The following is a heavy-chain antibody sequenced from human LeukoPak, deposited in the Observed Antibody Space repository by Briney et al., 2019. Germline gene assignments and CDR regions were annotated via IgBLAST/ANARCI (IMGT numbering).Heavy chain of an antibody. CDR2: IRYDGSNK. CDR1: GITFSSYG. D-gene: IGHD3-10*01. V-gene: IGHV3-30*02. J-gene: IGHJ6*03. Sequence: GGSLRLSCAASGITFSSYGMHWVRQAPGKGLEWVAFIRYDGSNKYYADSVKGRFTISRDNSKNTLYLQMNSLRAEDTAVYYCAKPFGGRGHYYYYMDVWGKGTTVTISS. CDR3: AKPFGGRGHYYYYMDV.